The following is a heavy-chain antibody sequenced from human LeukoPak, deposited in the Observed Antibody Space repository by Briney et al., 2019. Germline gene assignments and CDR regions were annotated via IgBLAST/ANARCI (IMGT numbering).Heavy chain of an antibody. D-gene: IGHD1-1*01. V-gene: IGHV3-23*01. Sequence: GGSLRLSCTASGFSFSSCVMNWVRQAPGKGLEWVSGISGSGGSRYFADSVKSRFAISRDNSKNTVYLQMNSLRAEDTALYYCAKSHNWNDVYYYYGMDVWGQGTTVTVSS. CDR3: AKSHNWNDVYYYYGMDV. CDR1: GFSFSSCV. CDR2: ISGSGGSR. J-gene: IGHJ6*02.